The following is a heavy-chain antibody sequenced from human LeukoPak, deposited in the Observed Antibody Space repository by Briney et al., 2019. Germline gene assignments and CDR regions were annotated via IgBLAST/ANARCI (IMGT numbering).Heavy chain of an antibody. CDR3: AKELDTTGYYSLGDYFYGTDV. CDR1: GFNFNAYG. CDR2: IPFDGNNK. V-gene: IGHV3-30*18. D-gene: IGHD3-22*01. J-gene: IGHJ6*02. Sequence: GGSLRLSCAASGFNFNAYGMHWVRQAPGKGLEWVTVIPFDGNNKNYVESVKGRFTISRDNNKNTLYLEMNSLRAEDTAIYYCAKELDTTGYYSLGDYFYGTDVWGQGTTVTVSS.